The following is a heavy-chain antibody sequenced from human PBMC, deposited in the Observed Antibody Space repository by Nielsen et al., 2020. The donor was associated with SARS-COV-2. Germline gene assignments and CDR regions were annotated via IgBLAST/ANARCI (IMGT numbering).Heavy chain of an antibody. J-gene: IGHJ6*02. CDR2: IYPGDSDT. D-gene: IGHD3-10*01. CDR1: GYTFSNYW. V-gene: IGHV5-51*01. Sequence: GESLKISCQASGYTFSNYWIGWVRQMPGKGLEWMGIIYPGDSDTRYSPSFQGQVTISTDKSISTAYLQWSSLKASDTGIYYCAREGQDDSGTERRGMDVWGQGTTVTVSS. CDR3: AREGQDDSGTERRGMDV.